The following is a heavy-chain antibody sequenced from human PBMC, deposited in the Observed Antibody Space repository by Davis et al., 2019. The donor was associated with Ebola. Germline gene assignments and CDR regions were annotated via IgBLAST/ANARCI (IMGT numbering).Heavy chain of an antibody. Sequence: MPSETLSLTCTVSGGSISSGAHYWSWIRQHPGEGLEWIGNIYYSGSTNYNPSLKSRVTISVDTSKNQFSLKLSSVTAADTAVYYCAREVHWNYVDYWGQGTLVSVSS. CDR1: GGSISSGAHY. CDR2: IYYSGST. CDR3: AREVHWNYVDY. D-gene: IGHD1-1*01. V-gene: IGHV4-31*03. J-gene: IGHJ4*02.